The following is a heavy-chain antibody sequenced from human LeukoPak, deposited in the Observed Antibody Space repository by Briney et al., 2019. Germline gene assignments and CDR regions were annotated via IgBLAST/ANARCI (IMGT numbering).Heavy chain of an antibody. CDR2: ISSSDITR. V-gene: IGHV3-11*01. CDR1: GFTFRDYY. J-gene: IGHJ4*02. Sequence: GGSLRLSCAASGFTFRDYYMSWIRQAPGKGLEWISYISSSDITRYYADSVKGRFTVSRDNTKNSLFLQMDSLRAEDTAVYYCAREGGAYHLYYWGQGTLVTVSS. D-gene: IGHD1-14*01. CDR3: AREGGAYHLYY.